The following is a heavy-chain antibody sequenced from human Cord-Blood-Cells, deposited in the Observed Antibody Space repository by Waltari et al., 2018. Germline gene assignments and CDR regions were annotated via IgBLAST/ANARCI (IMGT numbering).Heavy chain of an antibody. V-gene: IGHV3-21*01. CDR3: ARGYISSGWYAFDI. CDR2: ISISSSYI. Sequence: EVQLVASGGGLVKPGGSLRLSCAAPGFTFSRYSMKGVRKRPGKGMGLVSCISISSSYIYYADSVKCRFTISRDNAKNSLYLQMNSLRAEDTAVYYCARGYISSGWYAFDIWGQGTMVTVSS. D-gene: IGHD6-19*01. J-gene: IGHJ3*02. CDR1: GFTFSRYS.